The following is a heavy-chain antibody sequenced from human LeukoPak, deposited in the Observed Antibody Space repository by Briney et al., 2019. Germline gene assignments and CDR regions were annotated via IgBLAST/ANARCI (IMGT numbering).Heavy chain of an antibody. J-gene: IGHJ5*02. CDR1: GDPINTYS. V-gene: IGHV4-59*08. CDR3: ARRRQSGGDDWLHNWFDP. CDR2: IYFSGIT. Sequence: KPSETLSLTWTVFGDPINTYSWHWIRQPPGKGLEWIGHIYFSGITHSNPSLRSGDTTSLDTSKNHFSLRLTSVTVADTAVYYCARRRQSGGDDWLHNWFDPWGQGILVTVSS. D-gene: IGHD2-21*01.